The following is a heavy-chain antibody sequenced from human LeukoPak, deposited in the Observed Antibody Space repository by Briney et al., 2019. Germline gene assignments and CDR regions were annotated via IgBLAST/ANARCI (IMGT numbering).Heavy chain of an antibody. V-gene: IGHV1-18*04. Sequence: ASVTVSFKASGYTFTNYGITWVRQAPGQGLEWMGWINAYNGYTNYAQKIQDRVTVTTDTSTSTAYMELRSLRSDDTAVYYCARGRGSSDWYYCDNWGQGTLVTVSS. J-gene: IGHJ4*02. CDR3: ARGRGSSDWYYCDN. CDR1: GYTFTNYG. D-gene: IGHD6-19*01. CDR2: INAYNGYT.